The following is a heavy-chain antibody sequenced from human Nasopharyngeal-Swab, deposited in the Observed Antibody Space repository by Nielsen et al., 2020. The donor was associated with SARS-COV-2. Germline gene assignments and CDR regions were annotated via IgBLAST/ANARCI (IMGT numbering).Heavy chain of an antibody. D-gene: IGHD4-17*01. V-gene: IGHV4-4*02. J-gene: IGHJ2*01. CDR1: GGSISSSNW. CDR3: ATSYGDADWYFDL. Sequence: SETLSLTCAVSGGSISSSNWWSWVRQPPGKGLEWIGEIYHSGSTNYNPSLKSRVTISVDKSKNQFSLKLSSVTAADTAVYYCATSYGDADWYFDLWGRGTLVTVSS. CDR2: IYHSGST.